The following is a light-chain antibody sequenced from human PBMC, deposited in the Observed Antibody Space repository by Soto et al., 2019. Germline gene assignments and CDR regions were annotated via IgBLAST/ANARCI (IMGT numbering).Light chain of an antibody. Sequence: QSVLTQPRSVSGSPGPSVTISCTGTSSDVGGYNYVSWYQHHPGKAPKLMIYDVSKRPSGVPERFSGSKSGYTASLTISGLQAEDEADYYCCSYAGSYTWVFGGGTKLTVL. CDR1: SSDVGGYNY. CDR3: CSYAGSYTWV. V-gene: IGLV2-11*01. J-gene: IGLJ3*02. CDR2: DVS.